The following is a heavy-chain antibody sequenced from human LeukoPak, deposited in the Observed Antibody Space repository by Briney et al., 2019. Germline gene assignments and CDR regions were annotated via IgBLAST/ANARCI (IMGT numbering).Heavy chain of an antibody. CDR3: ARTLTTDIDY. Sequence: GESLKISCKGSGYSFTSYWIGWVRQMPGKGLEWMRIIYPDDSDTRCSPSFQGQVTISADKSITTACLQWSSLKASDTAMYYCARTLTTDIDYWGQGTLVTVSS. J-gene: IGHJ4*02. CDR2: IYPDDSDT. D-gene: IGHD4-11*01. CDR1: GYSFTSYW. V-gene: IGHV5-51*01.